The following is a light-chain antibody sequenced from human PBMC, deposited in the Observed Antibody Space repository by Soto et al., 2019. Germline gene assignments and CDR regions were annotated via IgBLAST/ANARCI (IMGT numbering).Light chain of an antibody. CDR3: QQRSSWPLT. J-gene: IGKJ4*02. CDR2: EAS. CDR1: RGIDTY. Sequence: EIVLTQSPATLSLSPGERATLSCRASRGIDTYLAWYQQKRGQAPSLLIYEASNRTTAIPARFSGGGAGTVLTHAISSLETEDFAVYYSQQRSSWPLTFGGGTKVEIK. V-gene: IGKV3-11*01.